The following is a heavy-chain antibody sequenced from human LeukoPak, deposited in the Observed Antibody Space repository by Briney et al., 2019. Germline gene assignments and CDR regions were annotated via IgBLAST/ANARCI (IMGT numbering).Heavy chain of an antibody. CDR2: IYYSGST. J-gene: IGHJ6*02. CDR1: GGSISSGGYY. V-gene: IGHV4-31*03. CDR3: ARGVHYYYGMDV. Sequence: PSETLSLTCTVSGGSISSGGYYWSWIRQHPGKGLEWIGYIYYSGSTYYNPSLKSRVTISVDTSKNQFSLKLSSVTAADTAVYYCARGVHYYYGMDVWGQGTTVTVSS.